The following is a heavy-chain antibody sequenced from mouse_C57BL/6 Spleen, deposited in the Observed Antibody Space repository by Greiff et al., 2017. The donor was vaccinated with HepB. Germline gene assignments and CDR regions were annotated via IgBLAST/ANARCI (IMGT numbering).Heavy chain of an antibody. D-gene: IGHD2-4*01. Sequence: QVQLQQSGAELVRPGASVTLSCKASGYTFTDYEMHWVKQTPVHGLEWIGAIDPETGGTAYNQKFKGKAILTADKSSSTAYMELRSLTSEDSAVYYCTRERDDYDGAWFAYWGQGTLVTVSA. CDR1: GYTFTDYE. J-gene: IGHJ3*01. CDR2: IDPETGGT. V-gene: IGHV1-15*01. CDR3: TRERDDYDGAWFAY.